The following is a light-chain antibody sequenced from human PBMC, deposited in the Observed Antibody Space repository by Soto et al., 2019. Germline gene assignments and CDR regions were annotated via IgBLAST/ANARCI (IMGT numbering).Light chain of an antibody. V-gene: IGKV1-39*01. Sequence: DIQMTQSPSSLSASVGDRVTISCRARQSIATYLNWYQQKPGKAPKLLIYAASSLQGGVPSRFSGSGSGTDFTLTISSLQPEEFATYYCQQSYSTMYTFGQGTKLEIK. CDR1: QSIATY. CDR3: QQSYSTMYT. CDR2: AAS. J-gene: IGKJ2*01.